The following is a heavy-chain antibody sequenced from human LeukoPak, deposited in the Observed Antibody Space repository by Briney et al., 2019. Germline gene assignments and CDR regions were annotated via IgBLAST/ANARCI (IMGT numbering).Heavy chain of an antibody. CDR2: IIPIFGTA. V-gene: IGHV1-69*13. Sequence: SVKVSGKASGGTFSSYAISWVRQAPGQGLEWMGGIIPIFGTANYAQKFQGRVTITADESTSTAYMELSSLRSEDTAVYYCASPPNTYGGNLAFDIWGQGTMVTVSS. CDR3: ASPPNTYGGNLAFDI. D-gene: IGHD4-23*01. J-gene: IGHJ3*02. CDR1: GGTFSSYA.